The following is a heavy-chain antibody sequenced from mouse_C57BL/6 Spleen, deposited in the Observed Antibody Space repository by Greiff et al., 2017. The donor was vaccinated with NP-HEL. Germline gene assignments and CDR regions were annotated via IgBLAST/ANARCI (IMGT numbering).Heavy chain of an antibody. D-gene: IGHD1-1*01. CDR1: GYAFTNYL. Sequence: QVQLQQSGAELVRPGTSVKVSCKASGYAFTNYLIEWVKQRPGQGLEWIGVINPGSGGTNYNEKFKGKATLTADKSSSTAYMQLSSLTSEDSAVYFCARRGYYGSSYGYFDVWGTGTTVTVSS. CDR2: INPGSGGT. V-gene: IGHV1-54*01. CDR3: ARRGYYGSSYGYFDV. J-gene: IGHJ1*03.